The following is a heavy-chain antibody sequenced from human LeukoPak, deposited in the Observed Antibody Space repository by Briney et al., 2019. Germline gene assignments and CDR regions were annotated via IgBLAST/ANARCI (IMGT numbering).Heavy chain of an antibody. CDR3: AKGPKGIAAFHRNRYYFDY. Sequence: GGSLRLSCTASRFIFSAYEMIWVRQAPGKGLECISYIGINTLYYADSVKGRFTISRDNSKNTLYLQMNSLRAEDTAVYYCAKGPKGIAAFHRNRYYFDYWGQGTLVTVSS. CDR1: RFIFSAYE. D-gene: IGHD6-13*01. J-gene: IGHJ4*02. CDR2: IGINTL. V-gene: IGHV3-48*03.